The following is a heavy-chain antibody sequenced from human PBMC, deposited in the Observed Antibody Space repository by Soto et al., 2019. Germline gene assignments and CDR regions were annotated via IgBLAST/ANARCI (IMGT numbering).Heavy chain of an antibody. V-gene: IGHV3-21*01. CDR1: GFPFSLTG. CDR2: IISGGGYT. Sequence: EVHLVESGGGLVKPGGSLRLSCEASGFPFSLTGMNWVRQTPGKGLEWVSSIISGGGYTENADSLKGRLIVSRDNAKNTLYLQMNDLRVEDPGVYYCAKDGAAGSVMDGWGQGTTVTVSS. J-gene: IGHJ6*02. D-gene: IGHD6-13*01. CDR3: AKDGAAGSVMDG.